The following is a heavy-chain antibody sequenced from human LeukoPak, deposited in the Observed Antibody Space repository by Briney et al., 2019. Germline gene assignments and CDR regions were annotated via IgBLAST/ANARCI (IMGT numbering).Heavy chain of an antibody. V-gene: IGHV3-23*01. J-gene: IGHJ4*02. CDR2: ISGSGGTT. Sequence: GGSLRLSCADSVFTFSTYAMSWVRQAPGKGLEWGSIISGSGGTTFYADSVKGRFTISRDNSKNMLFLQMNSLKVEDTAIYYCAKGSVSSLLQPNFDYWGQGTLVTVSS. CDR3: AKGSVSSLLQPNFDY. D-gene: IGHD3-10*01. CDR1: VFTFSTYA.